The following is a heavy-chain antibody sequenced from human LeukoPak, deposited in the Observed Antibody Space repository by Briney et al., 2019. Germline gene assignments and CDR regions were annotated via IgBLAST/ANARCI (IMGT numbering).Heavy chain of an antibody. CDR3: AREGYGSGSYYHYYYYMDV. CDR1: GGSISSYY. CDR2: IYTSGST. V-gene: IGHV4-4*07. D-gene: IGHD3-10*01. J-gene: IGHJ6*03. Sequence: SETLSLTCTVSGGSISSYYWSWIRQPAGKGLEWIGCIYTSGSTNYNPSLKSRVTMSVDTSKNQFSLKLSSVTAADTAVYYCAREGYGSGSYYHYYYYMDVWGKGTTVTISS.